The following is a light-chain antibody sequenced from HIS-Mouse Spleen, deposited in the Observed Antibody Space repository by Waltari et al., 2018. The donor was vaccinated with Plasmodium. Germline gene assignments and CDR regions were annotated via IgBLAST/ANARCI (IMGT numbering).Light chain of an antibody. Sequence: SYELTQPPSVSVSPGQTARITCSGDALPKQYAYWYQQKPGQAPVLVIYKDSERPSGIPERFSGSSSGTTVTLTISGVQAEDEADYYWQSADSSATYVGFGGGTKMTVL. J-gene: IGLJ2*01. V-gene: IGLV3-25*03. CDR2: KDS. CDR3: QSADSSATYVG. CDR1: ALPKQY.